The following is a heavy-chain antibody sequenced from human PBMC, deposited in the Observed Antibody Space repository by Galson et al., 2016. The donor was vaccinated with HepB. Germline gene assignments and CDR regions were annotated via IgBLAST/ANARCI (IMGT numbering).Heavy chain of an antibody. J-gene: IGHJ3*02. D-gene: IGHD3-3*01. V-gene: IGHV1-46*01. Sequence: SVKVSCKASGYTFSSYYMYWVRQAPGQGLEWMGIINPSGGSTSHAQKFQGRVTMTRDTSTSTVYMELSSLRSEDTAVYYCARGAPDYDFWSGYPPPGAFGIWGQGTMVTVSS. CDR3: ARGAPDYDFWSGYPPPGAFGI. CDR1: GYTFSSYY. CDR2: INPSGGST.